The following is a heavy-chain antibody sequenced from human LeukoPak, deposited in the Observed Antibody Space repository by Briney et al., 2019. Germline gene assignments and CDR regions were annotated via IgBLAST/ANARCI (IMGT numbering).Heavy chain of an antibody. CDR1: GYTFTGYY. J-gene: IGHJ4*02. Sequence: ASVEVSCKASGYTFTGYYMHWVRQAPGQGLEWMGWINPNSGGTNYAQKFQGRVTMTRDTSISTAYMELSRLRSDDTAVYYCARTPSGYRVPLHYWGQGTLVTVSS. V-gene: IGHV1-2*02. CDR3: ARTPSGYRVPLHY. CDR2: INPNSGGT. D-gene: IGHD3-3*01.